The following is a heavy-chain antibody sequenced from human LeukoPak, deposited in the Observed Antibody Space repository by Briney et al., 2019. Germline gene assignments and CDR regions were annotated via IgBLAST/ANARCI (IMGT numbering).Heavy chain of an antibody. CDR2: IKQDGSEK. J-gene: IGHJ3*02. V-gene: IGHV3-7*01. D-gene: IGHD1-26*01. CDR1: GGSISSSSYY. Sequence: ETLSLTCTVSGGSISSSSYYWGWIRQPPGKGLEWVANIKQDGSEKYYVDSVKGRFTISRDNAKNSLYLQMNSLRAEDTAVYYCARDTGLKGGSYGLGAFDIWGQGTMVTVSS. CDR3: ARDTGLKGGSYGLGAFDI.